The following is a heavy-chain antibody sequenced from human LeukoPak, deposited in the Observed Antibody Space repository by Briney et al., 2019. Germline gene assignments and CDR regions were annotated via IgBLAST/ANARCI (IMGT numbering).Heavy chain of an antibody. CDR3: AREPQEGSDY. Sequence: GGSLRLSCAASGFTFSSYSMNWVRQAPGKGLEWISYISGSSRAIYYADSVEGRFTISRDNAKNSLYLQMNNLRAEDTAVYYCAREPQEGSDYWGQGTLVTISS. CDR1: GFTFSSYS. CDR2: ISGSSRAI. J-gene: IGHJ4*02. V-gene: IGHV3-48*01.